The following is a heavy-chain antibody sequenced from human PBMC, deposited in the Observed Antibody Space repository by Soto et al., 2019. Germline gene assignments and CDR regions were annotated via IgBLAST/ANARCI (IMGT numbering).Heavy chain of an antibody. CDR1: GYTLTNYA. CDR2: IDPGSGKA. J-gene: IGHJ5*02. V-gene: IGHV1-3*01. CDR3: AKSFCSDGIACNWFDP. Sequence: ASVKVSCKPSGYTLTNYAIHWVRQAAGQGLEWLAWIDPGSGKATYSQKVQGRLILSRDNSASTFYMDLTSLTSEGTAVYFCAKSFCSDGIACNWFDPWGQGTLVTVSS. D-gene: IGHD6-13*01.